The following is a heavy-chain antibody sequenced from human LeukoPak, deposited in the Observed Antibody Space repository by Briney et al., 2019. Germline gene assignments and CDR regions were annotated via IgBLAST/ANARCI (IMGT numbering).Heavy chain of an antibody. CDR1: GGSISSGRYY. D-gene: IGHD3-9*01. CDR3: ARRGTYDIDAFDI. V-gene: IGHV4-30-4*01. J-gene: IGHJ3*02. Sequence: KPSQTLSLTCTVSGGSISSGRYYWSWIRQPPGKGLEGIGYIYYSGTTYHNPSLKSRLTISVDTSKNQFSLKLSSVTAADTAVYYCARRGTYDIDAFDIWGQGTMVTVSS. CDR2: IYYSGTT.